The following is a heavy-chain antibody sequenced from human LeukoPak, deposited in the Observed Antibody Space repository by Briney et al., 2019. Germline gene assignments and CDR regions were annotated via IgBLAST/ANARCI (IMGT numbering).Heavy chain of an antibody. CDR3: ARGFWSGYSYYFDY. D-gene: IGHD3-3*01. CDR1: GCSISSYY. Sequence: SETLSLTCTVSGCSISSYYWSWIRQPPGKGLEWIGYIYYSSTNYNPSLKSRVTLSVDTSKNQFSLNLSSVTAADTAVYYCARGFWSGYSYYFDYWGHGTLVTVSS. CDR2: IYYSST. J-gene: IGHJ4*01. V-gene: IGHV4-59*01.